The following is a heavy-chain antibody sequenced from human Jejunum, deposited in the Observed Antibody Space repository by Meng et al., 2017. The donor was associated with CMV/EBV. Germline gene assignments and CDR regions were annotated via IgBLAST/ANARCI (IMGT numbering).Heavy chain of an antibody. J-gene: IGHJ4*02. CDR3: ARGSIFVSFDS. Sequence: QGQLQEPGPGLVKPHQTLSLTCSAPGGSIGSGDYYWSWIRQPPGKGLEWIGYIHDTGSTYYNPSLKSRVDISLGTSRNHFSLTLSSVTAEDTAVYFCARGSIFVSFDSWGQGTLVTVSS. V-gene: IGHV4-30-4*08. D-gene: IGHD3-3*01. CDR2: IHDTGST. CDR1: GGSIGSGDYY.